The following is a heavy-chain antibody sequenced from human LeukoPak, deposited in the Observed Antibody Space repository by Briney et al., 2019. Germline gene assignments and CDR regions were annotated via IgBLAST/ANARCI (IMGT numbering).Heavy chain of an antibody. V-gene: IGHV1-8*01. Sequence: ASEKVSCKASGYTFTTYDINWVRQATGQGLEWMGWMNPNSGNTGYAQKFQGRVTMTRNTSISTAFMELSGLRSEDTAVYFCARRNTAMVAGLDYWGQGSLVTVSS. J-gene: IGHJ4*02. D-gene: IGHD5-18*01. CDR2: MNPNSGNT. CDR1: GYTFTTYD. CDR3: ARRNTAMVAGLDY.